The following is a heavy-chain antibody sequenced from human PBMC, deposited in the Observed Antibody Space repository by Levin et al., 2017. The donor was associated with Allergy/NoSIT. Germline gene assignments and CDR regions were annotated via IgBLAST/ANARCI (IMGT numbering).Heavy chain of an antibody. Sequence: TGGSLRLSCAASGFTFSNAWMSWVRQAPGKGLEWVGRIKSKTDGGTTDYAAPVKGRFTISRDDSKNTLYLQMNSLKTEDTAVYYCTTEANVWGSYRVDYWGQGTLVTVSS. CDR2: IKSKTDGGTT. CDR1: GFTFSNAW. CDR3: TTEANVWGSYRVDY. J-gene: IGHJ4*02. V-gene: IGHV3-15*01. D-gene: IGHD3-16*02.